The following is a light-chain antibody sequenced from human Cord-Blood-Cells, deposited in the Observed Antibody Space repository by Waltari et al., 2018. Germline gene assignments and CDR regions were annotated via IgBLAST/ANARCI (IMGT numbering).Light chain of an antibody. Sequence: DIQMTQSPSSLSASVGDRVTITCQASQDISNYLNWYQQKPGKAPKLLIYDASNLETGVPSRFSVSGSGTDFTFTVSSLQPEDIATYYWQQYDEIRYTFGQGTKLEIK. J-gene: IGKJ2*01. V-gene: IGKV1-33*01. CDR2: DAS. CDR1: QDISNY. CDR3: QQYDEIRYT.